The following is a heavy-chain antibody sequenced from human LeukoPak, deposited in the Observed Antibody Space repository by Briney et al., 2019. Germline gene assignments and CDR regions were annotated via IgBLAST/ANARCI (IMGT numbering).Heavy chain of an antibody. CDR2: IKQDGSEK. J-gene: IGHJ4*02. CDR1: GFTFSSYW. CDR3: ARDSADYGDYAIPFDY. D-gene: IGHD4-17*01. V-gene: IGHV3-7*01. Sequence: GGSLRLSCAASGFTFSSYWMSWVRQAPGKGLEWVANIKQDGSEKYYVDSVKGRFTNSRDNAKNSLYLQMNSLRAEDTAVYYCARDSADYGDYAIPFDYWGREPWSPSHQ.